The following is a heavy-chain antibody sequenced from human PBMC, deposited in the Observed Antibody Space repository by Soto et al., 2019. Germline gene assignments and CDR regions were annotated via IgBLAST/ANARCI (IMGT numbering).Heavy chain of an antibody. Sequence: EILSLTWTVSGGSISSYYGSWISQPAGKGLEWIGRIYTSGSTNYNPSLKSRVTMSVDMSKNQFSLKLSSVTAADTAVYYCARDRVAAAGTGDWFDPWGQGTLVTVSS. CDR1: GGSISSYY. J-gene: IGHJ5*02. CDR2: IYTSGST. V-gene: IGHV4-4*07. D-gene: IGHD6-13*01. CDR3: ARDRVAAAGTGDWFDP.